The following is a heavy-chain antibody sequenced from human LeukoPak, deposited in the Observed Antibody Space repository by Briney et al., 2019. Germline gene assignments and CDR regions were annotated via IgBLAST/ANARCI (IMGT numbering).Heavy chain of an antibody. J-gene: IGHJ4*02. CDR2: MNPNSGNA. D-gene: IGHD2-2*01. CDR3: ARRRLGYCSSTSCPVDY. CDR1: GYTFTSYD. V-gene: IGHV1-8*01. Sequence: ASVKVSCKASGYTFTSYDINWVRQATGQGLEWMGWMNPNSGNAGYAQKFQGRVTMTRNTSISTAYMELSSLRSEDTAVYYCARRRLGYCSSTSCPVDYWGQGTLVTVSS.